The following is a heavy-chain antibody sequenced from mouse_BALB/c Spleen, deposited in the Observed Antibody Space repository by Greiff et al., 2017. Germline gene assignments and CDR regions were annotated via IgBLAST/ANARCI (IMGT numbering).Heavy chain of an antibody. V-gene: IGHV5-17*02. J-gene: IGHJ2*01. Sequence: EVQGVESGGGLVQPGGSRKLSCAASGFTFSSFGMHWVRQAPEKGLEWVAYISSGSSTIYYADTVKGRFTISRDNPKNTLFLQMTSLRSEDTAMYYCALWEGFDYWGQGTTLTVSS. CDR2: ISSGSSTI. D-gene: IGHD1-1*02. CDR3: ALWEGFDY. CDR1: GFTFSSFG.